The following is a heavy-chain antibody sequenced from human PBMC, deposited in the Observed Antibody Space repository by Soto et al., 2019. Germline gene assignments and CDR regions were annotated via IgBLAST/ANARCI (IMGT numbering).Heavy chain of an antibody. CDR1: GFTFSNYA. V-gene: IGHV3-30*18. D-gene: IGHD4-17*01. J-gene: IGHJ3*01. Sequence: GGSLRLSCAASGFTFSNYALHWVRQAPGKGLEWVAVLSEVYNIEHYADSVRGRATISRDNRKNTLYLQLNSLRTEDTAVYYCAKVGPYGDFLSAFDLWGQGTMVTVSS. CDR3: AKVGPYGDFLSAFDL. CDR2: LSEVYNIE.